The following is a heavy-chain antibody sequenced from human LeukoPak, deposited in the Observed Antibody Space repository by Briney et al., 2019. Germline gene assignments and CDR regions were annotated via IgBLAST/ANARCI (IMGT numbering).Heavy chain of an antibody. CDR2: IIPIFGIA. V-gene: IGHV1-69*04. D-gene: IGHD1-26*01. J-gene: IGHJ4*02. Sequence: ASVKVSCKASGATFSSYAISWVRQAPGQGLEWMGRIIPIFGIANYAQKFQGRVTITADKSTSTAYMELSSLRSEDTAVYYCARDSGSYSTYYFDYWGQGTLVTVSS. CDR1: GATFSSYA. CDR3: ARDSGSYSTYYFDY.